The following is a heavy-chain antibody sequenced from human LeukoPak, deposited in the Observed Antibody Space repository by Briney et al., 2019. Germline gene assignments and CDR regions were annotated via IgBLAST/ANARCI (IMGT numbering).Heavy chain of an antibody. Sequence: ASVKVSCKASGYTFTGYYMHWVRQAPGQGLEWMGWINPNSGGTNYARKFQGRVTMTRDTSISTAYMELSRLRSDDTAVYYCARNKGFGELFYFDYWGQGTLVTVSS. CDR3: ARNKGFGELFYFDY. V-gene: IGHV1-2*02. D-gene: IGHD3-10*01. CDR2: INPNSGGT. J-gene: IGHJ4*02. CDR1: GYTFTGYY.